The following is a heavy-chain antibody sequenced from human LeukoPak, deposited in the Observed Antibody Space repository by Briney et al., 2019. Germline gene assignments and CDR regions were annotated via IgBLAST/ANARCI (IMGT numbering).Heavy chain of an antibody. CDR3: ARGPEQWPGYYFDY. J-gene: IGHJ4*02. CDR1: GGSISSSSYY. V-gene: IGHV4-39*07. Sequence: SETLSLTCTVSGGSISSSSYYWGWIRQPPGKGLEWIGSIYYSGSTYYDPSLKSRVTISVDTSKNQFSLKLSSVTAADTAVYYCARGPEQWPGYYFDYWGQGTLVTVSS. D-gene: IGHD6-19*01. CDR2: IYYSGST.